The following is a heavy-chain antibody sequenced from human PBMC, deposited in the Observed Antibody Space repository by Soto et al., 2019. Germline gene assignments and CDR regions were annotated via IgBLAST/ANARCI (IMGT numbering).Heavy chain of an antibody. V-gene: IGHV1-69*12. CDR3: ARYPSYCSGGSCSSGY. CDR1: GGTFSSYA. Sequence: QVQLVQSGAEVKKPGSSVKVSCKASGGTFSSYAISWVRQAPGQGLEWMGGIIPIFGTANYAQKFQGRVTITADESTSTAYMELRSLRAEDTAGYYSARYPSYCSGGSCSSGYWGQGTLVTVSS. J-gene: IGHJ4*02. D-gene: IGHD2-15*01. CDR2: IIPIFGTA.